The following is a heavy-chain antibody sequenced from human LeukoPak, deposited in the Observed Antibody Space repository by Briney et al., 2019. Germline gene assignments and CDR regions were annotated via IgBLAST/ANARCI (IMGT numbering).Heavy chain of an antibody. CDR2: ISRDGNII. CDR3: ARYVLLMDY. V-gene: IGHV3-11*01. D-gene: IGHD3-16*01. Sequence: PGGSLRLSCAASGFSFSDHHMSWVRQVPGKGLEWLAYISRDGNIIVYADSVKGRFPISRDNAKQSVYLEMKSLRPEDTAVYYCARYVLLMDYWGQGTLVTVSS. J-gene: IGHJ4*02. CDR1: GFSFSDHH.